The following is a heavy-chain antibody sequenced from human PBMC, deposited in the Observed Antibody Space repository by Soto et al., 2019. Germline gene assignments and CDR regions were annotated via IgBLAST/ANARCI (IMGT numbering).Heavy chain of an antibody. CDR2: INPSGGST. D-gene: IGHD3-3*02. CDR3: ARAGTTIFYSYGMDV. V-gene: IGHV1-46*03. J-gene: IGHJ6*01. Sequence: AAVKVSCKASGYTFTSYYMHWVRQAPGQGLEWMGIINPSGGSTSYAQKFQGRVTMTRDTSTSTVYMELSSLRSEDTAVYYCARAGTTIFYSYGMDVWGQGTTVTVSS. CDR1: GYTFTSYY.